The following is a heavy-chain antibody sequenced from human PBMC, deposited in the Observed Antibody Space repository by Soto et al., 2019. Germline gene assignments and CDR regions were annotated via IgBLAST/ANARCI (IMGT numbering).Heavy chain of an antibody. CDR2: ISGSGGST. CDR3: AKGYDILTGYSKNYYYYYGMDV. D-gene: IGHD3-9*01. V-gene: IGHV3-23*01. Sequence: LRLSCAASGFTFSSYAMSWVRQAPGKGLEWVSAISGSGGSTYYADSVKGRFTISRDNSKNTLYLQMNSLRAEDTAVYYCAKGYDILTGYSKNYYYYYGMDVWGQGTTVTVSS. CDR1: GFTFSSYA. J-gene: IGHJ6*02.